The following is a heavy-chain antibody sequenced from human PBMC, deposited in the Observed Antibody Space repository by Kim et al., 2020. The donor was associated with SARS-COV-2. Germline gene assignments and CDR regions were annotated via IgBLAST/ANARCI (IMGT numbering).Heavy chain of an antibody. Sequence: GGSLRLSCAASGFTFTTYGMSWVRQAPGKGLEWVSAISTTGGSIYYADSVKGRFTISRDNSKDTLYLQMNSLRAEDTAVYYCAKDGTSWNYVVMSHFD. D-gene: IGHD1-7*01. CDR3: AKDGTSWNYVVMSHFD. V-gene: IGHV3-23*01. CDR1: GFTFTTYG. J-gene: IGHJ3*02. CDR2: ISTTGGSI.